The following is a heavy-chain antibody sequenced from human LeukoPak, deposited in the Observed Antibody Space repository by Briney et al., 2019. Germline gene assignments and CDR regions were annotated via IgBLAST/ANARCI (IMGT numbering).Heavy chain of an antibody. CDR3: ARGDHGGNLRDWAFDI. Sequence: GASVKVSCKASGGTFSSYAISWVRQAPGQGLEWMGRIIPILGIANYAQKFQGRVTITADKSTSTAYMELSSLRSEDTAVYYCARGDHGGNLRDWAFDIWGQGTVVTVSS. CDR1: GGTFSSYA. J-gene: IGHJ3*02. V-gene: IGHV1-69*04. D-gene: IGHD4-23*01. CDR2: IIPILGIA.